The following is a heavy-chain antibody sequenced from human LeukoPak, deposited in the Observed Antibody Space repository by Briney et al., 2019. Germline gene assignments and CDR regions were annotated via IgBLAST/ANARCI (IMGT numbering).Heavy chain of an antibody. CDR2: ISSSGSTI. CDR3: ARDSLSYSSSSFDY. D-gene: IGHD6-6*01. CDR1: GFTFSDYY. Sequence: GGSLRLSCAASGFTFSDYYMSWIRQAPGKGLEWVSYISSSGSTIYYADSVKGRFTISRDNAENSLYLQMNSLRAEDTAVYYCARDSLSYSSSSFDYWGQGTLVTVSS. V-gene: IGHV3-11*01. J-gene: IGHJ4*02.